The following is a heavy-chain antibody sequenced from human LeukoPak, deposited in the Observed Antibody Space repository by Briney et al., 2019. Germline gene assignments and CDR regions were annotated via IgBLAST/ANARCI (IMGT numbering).Heavy chain of an antibody. Sequence: PGGSLRLSCAASGFTFDDYAMSWVRQAPGKGLEWVSAISGSGGSTYYADSVKGRFTISRDNSKNTLYLQMNSLRAEDTAVYYCAKAGHYYDSSGYPIHPEPFDIWGQGTMVTVSS. D-gene: IGHD3-22*01. J-gene: IGHJ3*02. V-gene: IGHV3-23*01. CDR2: ISGSGGST. CDR1: GFTFDDYA. CDR3: AKAGHYYDSSGYPIHPEPFDI.